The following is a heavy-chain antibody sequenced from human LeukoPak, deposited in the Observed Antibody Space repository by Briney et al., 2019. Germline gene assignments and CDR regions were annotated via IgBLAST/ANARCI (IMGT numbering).Heavy chain of an antibody. D-gene: IGHD6-19*01. CDR1: GFTFSSYA. V-gene: IGHV3-23*01. J-gene: IGHJ4*02. CDR3: AKERTGGWPFDY. Sequence: PGGSLRLSCAASGFTFSSYAMSWVRQAPGKGLEWVSSIRGRGNYVYYADSVKGRLTISRDNSKNTLYLQMNSLRADDTAVYYCAKERTGGWPFDYWGQGTLVTVSS. CDR2: IRGRGNYV.